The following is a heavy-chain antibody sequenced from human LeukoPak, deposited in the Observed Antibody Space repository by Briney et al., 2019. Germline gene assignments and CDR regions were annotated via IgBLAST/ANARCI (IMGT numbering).Heavy chain of an antibody. J-gene: IGHJ4*02. Sequence: SVKVSCKASGGTFISYAISWVRQAPGQGLEWMGRIIPILGIANYAQKFQGRVTITADKSTSTAYTELSSLRSEDTAVYYCARGPTSIVATIYDYWGQGTLVTVSS. V-gene: IGHV1-69*04. CDR3: ARGPTSIVATIYDY. CDR1: GGTFISYA. D-gene: IGHD5-12*01. CDR2: IIPILGIA.